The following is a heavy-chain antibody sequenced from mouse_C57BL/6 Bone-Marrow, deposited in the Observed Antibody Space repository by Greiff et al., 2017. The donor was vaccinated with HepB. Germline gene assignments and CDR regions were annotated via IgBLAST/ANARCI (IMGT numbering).Heavy chain of an antibody. Sequence: QVHVKQPGAELVKPGASVKVSCKASGYTFTSYWMHWVKQRPGQGLEWIGRIHPSDSDTNYNQKFKGKATLTVDKSSSTAYMPLSSLTSEYSAVYYCAIIESIYYGNYYFDYWGQGTTLTVSS. CDR3: AIIESIYYGNYYFDY. V-gene: IGHV1-74*01. J-gene: IGHJ2*01. D-gene: IGHD2-1*01. CDR2: IHPSDSDT. CDR1: GYTFTSYW.